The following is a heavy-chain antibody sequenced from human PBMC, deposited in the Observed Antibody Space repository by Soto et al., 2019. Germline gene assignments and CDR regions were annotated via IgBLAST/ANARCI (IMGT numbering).Heavy chain of an antibody. Sequence: GGSLRLSCAASGFTFISYAMSWVRQAPGKGLEWVSAISGRGGSTYSADSVKGRFTISRGNSKNTLYLQMNSLRAADPAVYYCAKDHCTNGVCYDALDIWGQGTVVPVSS. D-gene: IGHD2-8*01. CDR2: ISGRGGST. CDR1: GFTFISYA. CDR3: AKDHCTNGVCYDALDI. V-gene: IGHV3-23*01. J-gene: IGHJ3*02.